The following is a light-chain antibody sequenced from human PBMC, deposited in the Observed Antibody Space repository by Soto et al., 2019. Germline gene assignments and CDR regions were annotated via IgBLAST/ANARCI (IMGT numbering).Light chain of an antibody. CDR3: CSYAGSRTHVL. V-gene: IGLV2-23*02. CDR2: EVS. CDR1: SSDVGSYNL. J-gene: IGLJ2*01. Sequence: QSALTQPASVSGSPGQSITISCIGTSSDVGSYNLVSWYQQHPGKAPKVVIYEVSERPSGVSNRFSGSKSGNTASLTISGLQAEDEAEYYCCSYAGSRTHVLFGGGTKLTVL.